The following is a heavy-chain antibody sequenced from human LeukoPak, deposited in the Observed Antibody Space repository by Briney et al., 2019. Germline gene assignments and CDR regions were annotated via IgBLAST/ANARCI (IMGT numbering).Heavy chain of an antibody. Sequence: GGSLRLSCAASGFTFSNYAMSWVRQAPGKGREWVSSISSGGRYVYYADSVKGRFTISRDNAKNSLYLQMYSLRAEDTAVYYCTRDVRDEYTSGWYPIGYWGQGTLVTVSS. D-gene: IGHD6-19*01. J-gene: IGHJ4*02. CDR1: GFTFSNYA. CDR2: ISSGGRYV. CDR3: TRDVRDEYTSGWYPIGY. V-gene: IGHV3-21*01.